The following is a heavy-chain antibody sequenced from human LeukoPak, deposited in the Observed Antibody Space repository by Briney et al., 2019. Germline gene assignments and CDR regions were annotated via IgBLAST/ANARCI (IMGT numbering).Heavy chain of an antibody. CDR3: VKDPNLLYCTVGDCYSC. Sequence: PGGSLRLSCAASGFTFSSYAMSWVRQAPGKGLEWVSGISDSGGDTYYADSVKGRFTVSRDNSKNTLYLQMDSLRAEDTAIYYCVKDPNLLYCTVGDCYSCWGQGTLVTVSS. CDR1: GFTFSSYA. CDR2: ISDSGGDT. V-gene: IGHV3-23*01. J-gene: IGHJ4*02. D-gene: IGHD2-15*01.